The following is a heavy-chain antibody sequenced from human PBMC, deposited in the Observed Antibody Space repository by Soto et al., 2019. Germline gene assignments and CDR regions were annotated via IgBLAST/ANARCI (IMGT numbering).Heavy chain of an antibody. V-gene: IGHV1-18*01. J-gene: IGHJ3*02. D-gene: IGHD4-4*01. Sequence: ASVKVSWKDSGDTFTSYGISWVRQAPGQGLEWMGWISAYNGNTNYAQKLQGRVTVSADTSMSTAYMELRSLRSDDAAVYYCARGEAHFSNSLVLGGFDIGGQGAMVTISS. CDR1: GDTFTSYG. CDR2: ISAYNGNT. CDR3: ARGEAHFSNSLVLGGFDI.